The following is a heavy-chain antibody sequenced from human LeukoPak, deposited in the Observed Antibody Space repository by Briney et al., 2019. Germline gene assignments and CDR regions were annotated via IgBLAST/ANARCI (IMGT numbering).Heavy chain of an antibody. J-gene: IGHJ3*02. V-gene: IGHV1-69*04. CDR2: IIPIFGIA. CDR3: ARASGYCSSTSCHDAFDI. D-gene: IGHD2-2*03. CDR1: GGTFSSYA. Sequence: SVKVSCKASGGTFSSYAISWVRQAPGQGPEWMGRIIPIFGIANYAQKFQGRVTITADKSTSTAYMELSSLRSEDTAVYYCARASGYCSSTSCHDAFDIWGQGTMVTVSS.